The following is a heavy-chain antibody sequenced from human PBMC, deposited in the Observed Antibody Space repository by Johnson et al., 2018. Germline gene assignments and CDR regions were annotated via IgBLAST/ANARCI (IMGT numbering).Heavy chain of an antibody. J-gene: IGHJ1*01. CDR2: IRSKSYGGTT. V-gene: IGHV3-49*03. CDR1: GFTFGDYA. Sequence: VQLVESGGGLVQPGRSLRLSCTASGFTFGDYAMSWFRQAPGKGLEWVGFIRSKSYGGTTAYAASVKGRFTVSRDDSKSIAYLQMNSRKTEDTAVYYCSRPYDSSGDYPRYFQHWGQGTLVTVSS. CDR3: SRPYDSSGDYPRYFQH. D-gene: IGHD3-22*01.